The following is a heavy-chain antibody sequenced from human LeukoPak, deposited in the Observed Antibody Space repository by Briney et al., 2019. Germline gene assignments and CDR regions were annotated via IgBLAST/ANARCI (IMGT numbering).Heavy chain of an antibody. CDR2: INGDGSEK. CDR3: ARDYWIGNRGLFYFSS. CDR1: GFTFGPDW. Sequence: GGSLRLSCAASGFTFGPDWMSWVREVPGKGLEWVANINGDGSEKFYVDSVKGRFTIARDNAKNSLYLQMNSLRAEDTAVYYCARDYWIGNRGLFYFSSWGQGTLVTVPS. J-gene: IGHJ4*02. D-gene: IGHD2-2*03. V-gene: IGHV3-7*01.